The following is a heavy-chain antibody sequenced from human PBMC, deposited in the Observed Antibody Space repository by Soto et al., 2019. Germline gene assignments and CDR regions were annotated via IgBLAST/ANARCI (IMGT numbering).Heavy chain of an antibody. CDR2: INGDGTGT. CDR1: GFTFSNYW. V-gene: IGHV3-74*01. J-gene: IGHJ4*02. Sequence: EVQLVESGGGLVQPGGSLRLSCAASGFTFSNYWMHWVRQAPGKGLVWVSRINGDGTGTNYADSVKGQFTISRDNAKNTLYLQMNSLRAEDTAVYYCGRGASGSYRLDYWGQGTQVTVSS. D-gene: IGHD3-10*01. CDR3: GRGASGSYRLDY.